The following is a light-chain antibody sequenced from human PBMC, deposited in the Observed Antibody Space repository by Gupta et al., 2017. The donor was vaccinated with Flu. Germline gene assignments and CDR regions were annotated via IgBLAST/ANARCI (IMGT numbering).Light chain of an antibody. CDR1: QSVLYSSNNKNY. CDR2: WAS. Sequence: SPDSLAVSLGERATINCKSSQSVLYSSNNKNYLAWYQQKPGQPPKLLIYWASTRESGVPDRFSGSGSGTDFTLTISSLQAEDVAVYYCQQYYSTPPRTFGQGTKVEIK. V-gene: IGKV4-1*01. J-gene: IGKJ1*01. CDR3: QQYYSTPPRT.